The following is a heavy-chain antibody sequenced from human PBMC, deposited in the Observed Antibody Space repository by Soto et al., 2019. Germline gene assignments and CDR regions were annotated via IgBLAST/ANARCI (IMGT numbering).Heavy chain of an antibody. CDR2: FDPEDGET. Sequence: GASVKVSCKVSGYTLTELSMHWVRQAPGKGLEWMGGFDPEDGETIYAQKFQGRVTMTEDTSTDTAYMELSSLRSEDTAVYYCATEKGYYYDSSGYYSRRNWFDPWGQGTLVTVSS. CDR1: GYTLTELS. CDR3: ATEKGYYYDSSGYYSRRNWFDP. J-gene: IGHJ5*02. V-gene: IGHV1-24*01. D-gene: IGHD3-22*01.